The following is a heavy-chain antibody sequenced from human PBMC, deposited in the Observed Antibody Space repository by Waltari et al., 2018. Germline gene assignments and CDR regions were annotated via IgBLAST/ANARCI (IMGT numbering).Heavy chain of an antibody. CDR1: GGSISSYY. V-gene: IGHV3-33*08. J-gene: IGHJ4*02. D-gene: IGHD3-16*02. CDR2: IWYDGSNK. Sequence: QVQLQESGPGLVKPSETLSLTCTVSGGSISSYYWSWIRQPPGKGLEWVAVIWYDGSNKYYADSVKGRVTISRDNSKNTLYLQMNSLRAEDTAVYYCARDRYDYVWGSYRFLDYWGQGTLVTVSS. CDR3: ARDRYDYVWGSYRFLDY.